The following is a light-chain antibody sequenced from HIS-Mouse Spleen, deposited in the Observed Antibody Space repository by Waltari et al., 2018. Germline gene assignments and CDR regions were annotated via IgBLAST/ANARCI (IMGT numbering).Light chain of an antibody. CDR2: GKN. CDR1: SLRSYY. Sequence: SSELTQDPAVSVALGQTVRITCQGDSLRSYYASWYQQKPGQAPVRVIYGKNNRPSGIPDQRSGSSSGHTASLTITGAQAEDEADYYCNSRDSSGNHVVFGGGTKLTVL. J-gene: IGLJ2*01. V-gene: IGLV3-19*01. CDR3: NSRDSSGNHVV.